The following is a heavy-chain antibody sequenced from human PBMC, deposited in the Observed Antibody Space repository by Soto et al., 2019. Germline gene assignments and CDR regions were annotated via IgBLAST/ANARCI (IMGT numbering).Heavy chain of an antibody. CDR2: ISYDGSNK. D-gene: IGHD6-19*01. J-gene: IGHJ4*02. CDR1: GFTFNNFG. V-gene: IGHV3-30*03. CDR3: MWLVPGY. Sequence: GGSLRLSCAASGFTFNNFGMHWVRQAPGKGLEWVAVISYDGSNKYYADSVKGRFTISRDNSKNTLYLQMNSLRAEGTAVYYCMWLVPGYWGQGTLVTVSS.